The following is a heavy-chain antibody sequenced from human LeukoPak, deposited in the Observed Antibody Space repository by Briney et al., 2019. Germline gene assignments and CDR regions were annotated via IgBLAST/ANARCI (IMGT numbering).Heavy chain of an antibody. CDR1: GYTFTGYY. V-gene: IGHV1-2*02. CDR3: ARDLVVVPAAKYYYYYGMDV. CDR2: INPDSGGT. Sequence: GASVKVSCKASGYTFTGYYMHWVRQAPGQGPEWMGWINPDSGGTNYAQKFQGRVTMTRDTSISTAYMELSRLRSDDTAVYYCARDLVVVPAAKYYYYYGMDVWGQGTTVTVSS. J-gene: IGHJ6*02. D-gene: IGHD2-2*01.